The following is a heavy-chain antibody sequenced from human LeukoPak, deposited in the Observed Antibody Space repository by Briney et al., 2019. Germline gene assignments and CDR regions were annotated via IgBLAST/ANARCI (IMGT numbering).Heavy chain of an antibody. CDR1: GFTFSSYG. J-gene: IGHJ3*02. CDR2: ISYDGSNK. CDR3: AKGNKWELLPVRAFDI. V-gene: IGHV3-30*18. D-gene: IGHD1-26*01. Sequence: PGGSLRLSCAASGFTFSSYGMHWVRQAPGKGLEWVAVISYDGSNKYYVDSVKGRFTISRDNSKNTLYLQMNSLRAEDTAVYYCAKGNKWELLPVRAFDIWGQGTMVTVSS.